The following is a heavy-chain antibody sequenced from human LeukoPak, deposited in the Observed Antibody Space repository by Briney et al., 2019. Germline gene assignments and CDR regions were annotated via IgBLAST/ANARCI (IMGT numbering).Heavy chain of an antibody. V-gene: IGHV3-23*01. CDR3: ARRSSEFDC. J-gene: IGHJ4*02. Sequence: PGGSLRLSCAASGFTFNNYAMSWVRQAPGKGLEWVSSISGSGGSTYYADSVKGRFTISRDNSQNTLYLQMNSLRAEDTAVYYFARRSSEFDCWGQGTLVSVSS. D-gene: IGHD6-6*01. CDR1: GFTFNNYA. CDR2: ISGSGGST.